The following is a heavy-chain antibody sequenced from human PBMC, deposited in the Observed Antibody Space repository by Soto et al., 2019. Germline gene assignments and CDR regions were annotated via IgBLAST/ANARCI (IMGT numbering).Heavy chain of an antibody. CDR1: GYTFTTYG. Sequence: QVHLVQSGAEVKKPGASVKVSCKGSGYTFTTYGITWVRQAPGQGLEWMGWISAHNGNTNYAQKIQGRVTVTRDKSTSTAYMELRSLRSDDTAVYYCARGRYGDYWGQGALVTVSS. V-gene: IGHV1-18*01. D-gene: IGHD1-1*01. CDR3: ARGRYGDY. J-gene: IGHJ4*02. CDR2: ISAHNGNT.